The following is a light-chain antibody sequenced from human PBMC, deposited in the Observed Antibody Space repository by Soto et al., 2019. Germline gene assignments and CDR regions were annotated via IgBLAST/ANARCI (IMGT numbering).Light chain of an antibody. CDR3: QSYDSSLSAWV. CDR1: SSNIGAGYD. J-gene: IGLJ3*02. CDR2: GNS. Sequence: QSVLTQPPSVSGAPGQRVTISCTESSSNIGAGYDVHWYQQLPGTAPKLLIYGNSNRPSGVPDRFPGSKSGTSAALAISGLHAEHEADYYCQSYDSSLSAWVFGGGTKLTVL. V-gene: IGLV1-40*01.